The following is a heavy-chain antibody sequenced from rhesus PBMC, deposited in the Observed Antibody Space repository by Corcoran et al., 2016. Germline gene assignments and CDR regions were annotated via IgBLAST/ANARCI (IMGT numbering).Heavy chain of an antibody. CDR3: AGPVTIFGVVITPGHFDC. D-gene: IGHD3-3*01. CDR1: GGSISSSNW. J-gene: IGHJ4*01. CDR2: IYGNGGST. V-gene: IGHV4-93*02. Sequence: QVQLQESGPAVVKPSDTMSLTCAVSGGSISSSNWWSWIRQSPGKGLVWIGGIYGNGGSTEKNPSLKRRDTISMDTHNNQFSLKLTSETAADAAVYYCAGPVTIFGVVITPGHFDCWGHGVLVTVSS.